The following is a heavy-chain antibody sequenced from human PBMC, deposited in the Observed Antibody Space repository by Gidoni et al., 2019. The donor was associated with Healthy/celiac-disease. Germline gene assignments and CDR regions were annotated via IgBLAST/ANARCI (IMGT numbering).Heavy chain of an antibody. V-gene: IGHV4-34*01. CDR3: ASGPKTYSSSWYYYFDY. D-gene: IGHD6-13*01. J-gene: IGHJ4*02. CDR1: GGSFSGYY. Sequence: QVQLQQWGAGLLKPSETLSLTCAVYGGSFSGYYWSWIRQPPGKGLEWIGEINHSGSTNYNPSLKSRVTISVDTSKNQFSLKLSSVTAADTAVYYCASGPKTYSSSWYYYFDYWGQGTLVTVSS. CDR2: INHSGST.